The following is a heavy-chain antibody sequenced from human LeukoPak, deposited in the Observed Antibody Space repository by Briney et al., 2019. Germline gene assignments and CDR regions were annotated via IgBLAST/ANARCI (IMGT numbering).Heavy chain of an antibody. Sequence: GGSLRLSCAASGFTFDDYAMHWVRQAPGKGLEWVSLISWDGGSTYYADSVKGRFTISRDNSKNSLYLQMNSLRAEDTALYYCAKGSLWADSGWYFDYWGQGTLVTVSS. CDR2: ISWDGGST. CDR1: GFTFDDYA. J-gene: IGHJ4*02. V-gene: IGHV3-43D*03. D-gene: IGHD6-19*01. CDR3: AKGSLWADSGWYFDY.